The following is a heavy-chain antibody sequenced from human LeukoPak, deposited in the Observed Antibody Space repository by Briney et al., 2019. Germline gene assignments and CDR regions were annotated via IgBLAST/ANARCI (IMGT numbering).Heavy chain of an antibody. CDR3: ARGRWLDHYFDY. CDR2: INHSGST. CDR1: GGSFSGYY. J-gene: IGHJ4*02. V-gene: IGHV4-34*01. Sequence: SETLSLTCAVYGGSFSGYYWSWIRQPPGKGLGWIGEINHSGSTNYNPSLKSRVTISVDTSKNQFSLKLSSVTAADTAVYYCARGRWLDHYFDYWGQGTLVTVSS. D-gene: IGHD6-19*01.